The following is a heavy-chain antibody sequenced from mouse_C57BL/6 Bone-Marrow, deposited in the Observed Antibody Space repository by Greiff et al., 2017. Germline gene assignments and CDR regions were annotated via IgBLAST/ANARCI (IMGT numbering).Heavy chain of an antibody. V-gene: IGHV1-81*01. Sequence: QVQLQQSGAELARPGASVKLSCKASGYTFTSYGISWVKQRTGQGLEWIGEIYPRSGNTYYNEKFKGKATLTADKSSSTAYMELRSQTSEDSAVXFCAKDSSGYLCAMDNWGQGNSDTVSS. D-gene: IGHD3-2*02. CDR1: GYTFTSYG. J-gene: IGHJ4*01. CDR3: AKDSSGYLCAMDN. CDR2: IYPRSGNT.